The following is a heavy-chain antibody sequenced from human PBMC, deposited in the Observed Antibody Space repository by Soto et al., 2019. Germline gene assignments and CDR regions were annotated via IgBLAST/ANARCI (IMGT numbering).Heavy chain of an antibody. CDR1: GYTFTNFG. CDR3: ARGGPPINS. Sequence: QVQLVQSGAEVKKPGASVKVSCKASGYTFTNFGISWVRQAPGQGLEWMGWISAYNGNTNYAQNFQGRVTMTTDTAASTAYRGRRTRESDDPAVFSCARGGPPINSGGRGTLAPVS. J-gene: IGHJ5*01. CDR2: ISAYNGNT. D-gene: IGHD5-12*01. V-gene: IGHV1-18*01.